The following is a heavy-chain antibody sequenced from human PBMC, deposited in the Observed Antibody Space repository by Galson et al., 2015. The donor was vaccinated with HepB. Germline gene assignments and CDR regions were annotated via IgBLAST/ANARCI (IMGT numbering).Heavy chain of an antibody. CDR2: ISGSGGST. D-gene: IGHD3-22*01. CDR3: AKGPTYYYDSSGYYFHY. CDR1: GFTFSSYA. J-gene: IGHJ4*02. Sequence: SLRLSCAASGFTFSSYAMSWVRQAPGKGLEWVSAISGSGGSTYYADSVKGRFTISRDNSKNTLYLQMNSLRAEDTAVYYCAKGPTYYYDSSGYYFHYWGQGTLVTVSS. V-gene: IGHV3-23*01.